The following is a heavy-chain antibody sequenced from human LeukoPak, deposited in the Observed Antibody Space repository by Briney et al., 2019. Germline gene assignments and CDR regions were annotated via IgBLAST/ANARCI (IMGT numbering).Heavy chain of an antibody. V-gene: IGHV3-33*01. Sequence: YSDSVRGRFTISRDNSKNTLYLQMNSLRAEDTAVYYCARDRRTPVAYYYYYYMDVWGKGTTVTVSS. J-gene: IGHJ6*03. CDR3: ARDRRTPVAYYYYYYMDV.